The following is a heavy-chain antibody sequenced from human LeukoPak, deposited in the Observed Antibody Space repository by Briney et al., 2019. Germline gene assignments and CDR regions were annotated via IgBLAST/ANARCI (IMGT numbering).Heavy chain of an antibody. Sequence: ASETLSLTCTVSGGSISSYYWSWIRQPAGKGLEWIGRIYTSGSTNYNPSLKSRVTMSVDTSKNQFSLKLSSVTAADTAVYYCARSRPTAMVTRWFDYWGQGTLVTVSS. CDR1: GGSISSYY. J-gene: IGHJ4*02. CDR3: ARSRPTAMVTRWFDY. V-gene: IGHV4-4*07. CDR2: IYTSGST. D-gene: IGHD5-18*01.